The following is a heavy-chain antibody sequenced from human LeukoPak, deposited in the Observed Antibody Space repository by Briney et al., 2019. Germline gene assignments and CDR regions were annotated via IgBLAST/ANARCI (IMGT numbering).Heavy chain of an antibody. CDR2: ISGSGGST. CDR3: AKERIGYYSNYGDY. CDR1: GFTFSSYA. Sequence: GGSLRLSCAASGFTFSSYAMSWIRQAPGKGLEWVSAISGSGGSTYYADSVKGRFTISRDNSKNTLYLQMNSLRAEDTAVYYCAKERIGYYSNYGDYRGQGTLVTVSS. J-gene: IGHJ4*02. D-gene: IGHD4-4*01. V-gene: IGHV3-23*01.